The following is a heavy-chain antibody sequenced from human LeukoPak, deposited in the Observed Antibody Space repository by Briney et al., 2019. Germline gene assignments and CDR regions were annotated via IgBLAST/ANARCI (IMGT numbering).Heavy chain of an antibody. CDR2: IYTSGST. Sequence: PSETLSLTCTVSGGSISSYYWSWIRQPAGKGLEWIGRIYTSGSTNYNPSLKSRVTMSVDTSKNQFSLKLSSVTAADTAVYYCARELISGWYRVGYFDYWGQGTLVTVSS. CDR3: ARELISGWYRVGYFDY. CDR1: GGSISSYY. V-gene: IGHV4-4*07. D-gene: IGHD6-19*01. J-gene: IGHJ4*02.